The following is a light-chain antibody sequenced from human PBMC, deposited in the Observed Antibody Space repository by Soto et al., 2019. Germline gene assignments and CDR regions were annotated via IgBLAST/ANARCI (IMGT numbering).Light chain of an antibody. J-gene: IGLJ1*01. Sequence: QSVLTQPASVSGSPGQSITISCTGTSSDVGGYNYVSWYQQHPGKAPKLMIYDVSNRPTRVSNSFSGSKSANTASLTISGLQAEDEADYYCSSHTSSSTSYVFGTGTKVTVL. CDR3: SSHTSSSTSYV. V-gene: IGLV2-14*01. CDR1: SSDVGGYNY. CDR2: DVS.